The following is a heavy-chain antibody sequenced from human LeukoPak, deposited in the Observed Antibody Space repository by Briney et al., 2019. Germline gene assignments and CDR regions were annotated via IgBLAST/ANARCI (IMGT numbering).Heavy chain of an antibody. CDR2: ISNNGGYT. Sequence: GGSLRLSCAASGFTFSSYAMSWVRQAPGKGLEWVSVISNNGGYTYYADSVQGRFTISRDNSKSTLCLQMNSLRAEDTAVYYCAKQLGYCSDGSCYFPYWGQGTLVTVSS. CDR3: AKQLGYCSDGSCYFPY. V-gene: IGHV3-23*01. CDR1: GFTFSSYA. J-gene: IGHJ4*02. D-gene: IGHD2-15*01.